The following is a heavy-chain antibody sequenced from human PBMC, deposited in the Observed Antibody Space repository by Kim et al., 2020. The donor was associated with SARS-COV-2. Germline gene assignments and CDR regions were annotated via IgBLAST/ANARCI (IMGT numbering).Heavy chain of an antibody. V-gene: IGHV3-33*01. Sequence: GGSLRLSCAASGFTFSSYGMHWVRQAPGKGLEWVAVIWYDGSNKYYADSVKGRFTISRDNSKNTLYLQMNSLRAEDTAVYYCARDRLFDYGGKDYWGQGTLVTISS. J-gene: IGHJ4*02. CDR2: IWYDGSNK. CDR3: ARDRLFDYGGKDY. CDR1: GFTFSSYG. D-gene: IGHD4-17*01.